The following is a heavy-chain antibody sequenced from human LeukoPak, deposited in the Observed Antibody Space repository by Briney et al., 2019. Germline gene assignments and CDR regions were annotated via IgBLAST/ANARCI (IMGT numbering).Heavy chain of an antibody. D-gene: IGHD3-9*01. J-gene: IGHJ4*02. CDR1: GYTFTGYY. V-gene: IGHV1-2*02. CDR3: ARSPHILTGENFDY. Sequence: ASVKVSCKASGYTFTGYYIHWVRQAPGQGLEWVGWINPNSGGTNYAQKFQDRVSMTRDTSISTAYMQLSRLRSDDTAVYFCARSPHILTGENFDYWGQGTLVTVSS. CDR2: INPNSGGT.